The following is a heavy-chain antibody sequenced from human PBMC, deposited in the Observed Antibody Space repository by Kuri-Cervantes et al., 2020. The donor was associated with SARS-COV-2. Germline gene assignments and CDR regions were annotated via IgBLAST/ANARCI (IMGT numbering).Heavy chain of an antibody. CDR3: ARNRYCSSTSCYMEFSF. CDR1: GFTFSSYA. Sequence: GGSLRLSCAASGFTFSSYAMHWVRQAPGKGLEYVSAISSNGGSTYYANSVKGRFTISRDNAKNSLYLQMNSLRAEDTAVYYCARNRYCSSTSCYMEFSFWGQGTLVTVSS. D-gene: IGHD2-2*02. CDR2: ISSNGGST. J-gene: IGHJ4*02. V-gene: IGHV3-64*01.